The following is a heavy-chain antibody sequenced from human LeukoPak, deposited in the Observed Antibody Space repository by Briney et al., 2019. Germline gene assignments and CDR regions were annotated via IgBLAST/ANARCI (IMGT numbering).Heavy chain of an antibody. CDR1: DGSISSYY. J-gene: IGHJ4*02. V-gene: IGHV4-59*01. Sequence: PSETLSLTCTVSDGSISSYYWSWIRQPPGKGLEWIGYIYYSGSTNYNPSLKSRVTISVDTSKNQFSPNLSSVTAADTAVYYCARQGRYGGVYFDYWGQGTQVTVSS. D-gene: IGHD3-10*01. CDR2: IYYSGST. CDR3: ARQGRYGGVYFDY.